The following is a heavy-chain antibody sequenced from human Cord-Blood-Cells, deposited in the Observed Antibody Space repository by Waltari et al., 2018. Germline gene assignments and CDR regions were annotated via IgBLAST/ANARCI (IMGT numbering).Heavy chain of an antibody. CDR1: GGSFSGYY. J-gene: IGHJ3*02. V-gene: IGHV4-34*01. CDR2: INHSGST. Sequence: AVYGGSFSGYYWSWIRQPPGKGLEWIGEINHSGSTNYNQSLKSRVTISVDTSKNQFSLKLSSVTAADTAVYYCARGSSSAKAFDIWGQGTMVTVSS. CDR3: ARGSSSAKAFDI. D-gene: IGHD6-25*01.